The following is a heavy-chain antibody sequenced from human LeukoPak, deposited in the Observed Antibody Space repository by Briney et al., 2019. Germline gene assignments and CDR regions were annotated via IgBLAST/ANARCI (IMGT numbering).Heavy chain of an antibody. V-gene: IGHV4-61*02. CDR3: ATDGKYSSSWHYYYYYYMDV. Sequence: SETLSLTCTVSGDSISSSSYYWDWIRQPAGKGLEWIGLIYTSGSTNYNPSLKSRVTISVDTSKNQFSLKLSSVTAADTAVYYCATDGKYSSSWHYYYYYYMDVWDKGTTVTISS. D-gene: IGHD6-13*01. J-gene: IGHJ6*03. CDR2: IYTSGST. CDR1: GDSISSSSYY.